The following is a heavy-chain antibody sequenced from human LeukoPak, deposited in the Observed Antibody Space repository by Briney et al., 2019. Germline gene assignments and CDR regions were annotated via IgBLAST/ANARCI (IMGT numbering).Heavy chain of an antibody. CDR3: ARVRGSYHFDY. CDR2: ITSSSSAI. CDR1: GFTVSSNY. D-gene: IGHD1-26*01. Sequence: GGSLRLSCAASGFTVSSNYMSWVRQAPGKGLEWVSYITSSSSAIYCADSVKGRFTISRDNAKNSLYLQMNSLRAEDTAVYYCARVRGSYHFDYWGQGTLVTVSS. V-gene: IGHV3-48*01. J-gene: IGHJ4*02.